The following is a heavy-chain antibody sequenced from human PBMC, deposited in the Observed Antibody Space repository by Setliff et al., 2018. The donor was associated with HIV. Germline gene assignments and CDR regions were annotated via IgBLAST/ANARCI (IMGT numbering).Heavy chain of an antibody. Sequence: GGSLRLSCAASGFTFSTYAMGWVRQAAGKGLEWVSTIGAVGTPTHYAESVKGRFTISKDNSKDTLYLQMSGLRDEDTALYYCAKVFDYGIDGFDIWGQGTLVTVSS. CDR3: AKVFDYGIDGFDI. D-gene: IGHD4-17*01. J-gene: IGHJ3*02. CDR2: IGAVGTPT. CDR1: GFTFSTYA. V-gene: IGHV3-23*01.